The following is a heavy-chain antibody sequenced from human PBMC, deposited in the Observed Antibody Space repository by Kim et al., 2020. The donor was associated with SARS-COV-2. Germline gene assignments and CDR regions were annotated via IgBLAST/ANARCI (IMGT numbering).Heavy chain of an antibody. Sequence: ASVKVSCKASGYIFTTYYLHWVRQAPGQGLEWMGVINPSGGYTSYAQKFQGRITVTRDTSTDAVYMELRSLRSDDTAVYFCARDDRAAGPTPDYYYMGVWGKGTTVTVSS. D-gene: IGHD6-13*01. CDR3: ARDDRAAGPTPDYYYMGV. J-gene: IGHJ6*03. CDR1: GYIFTTYY. CDR2: INPSGGYT. V-gene: IGHV1-46*01.